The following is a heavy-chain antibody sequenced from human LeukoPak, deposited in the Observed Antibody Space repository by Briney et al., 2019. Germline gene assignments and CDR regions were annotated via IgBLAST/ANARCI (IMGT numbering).Heavy chain of an antibody. CDR2: SRPSSTTI. D-gene: IGHD6-19*01. J-gene: IGHJ4*02. V-gene: IGHV3-48*03. Sequence: GGPLTLPCAACGSCFGSVAMTGVGEAPGKELEGFSYSRPSSTTIYYADFVKGRFTISRDNAKNSLFLQMNSLRADDMAIYYCARDRSGWYYFYYWGQGSLGTVSS. CDR1: GSCFGSVA. CDR3: ARDRSGWYYFYY.